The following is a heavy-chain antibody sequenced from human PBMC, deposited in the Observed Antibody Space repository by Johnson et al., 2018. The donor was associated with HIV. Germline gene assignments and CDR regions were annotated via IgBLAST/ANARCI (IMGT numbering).Heavy chain of an antibody. CDR1: GFTVSSNY. V-gene: IGHV3-53*01. CDR3: ARDGVYSSPHDAFDI. J-gene: IGHJ3*02. Sequence: VQLVESGGGLVQPGGSLRLSCAASGFTVSSNYMSWVRQAPGKGLEWVSVIYSGGSTYYADSVKGRFTISRDNSKNTLYLQMDSLRPGDSAVYYCARDGVYSSPHDAFDIWGQGTMVNVSP. D-gene: IGHD6-13*01. CDR2: IYSGGST.